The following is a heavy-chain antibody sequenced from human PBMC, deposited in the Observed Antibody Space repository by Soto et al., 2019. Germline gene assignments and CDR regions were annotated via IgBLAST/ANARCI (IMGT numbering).Heavy chain of an antibody. CDR3: ATYCSGGSCLTKIFYYYYGMDV. CDR1: GGTFSSYA. CDR2: IIPIFGTA. J-gene: IGHJ6*02. D-gene: IGHD2-15*01. Sequence: QVQLVQSGAEVKKPGSSVKVSCKASGGTFSSYAISWVRQAPGQGLEWMGGIIPIFGTANYAQKFQGRVTITADESTSTAYMELSSLRSEDTAVYYCATYCSGGSCLTKIFYYYYGMDVWGQGNTVTVSS. V-gene: IGHV1-69*01.